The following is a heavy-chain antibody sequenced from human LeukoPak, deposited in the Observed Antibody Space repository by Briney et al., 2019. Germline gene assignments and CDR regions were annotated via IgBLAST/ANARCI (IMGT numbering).Heavy chain of an antibody. Sequence: GGSLRLSCAASGFTFSSYGMHWVRQAPGKGLEWVAFIRYDGSNKYYADSAKGRFTISRDNSKNTLYLQMNSLRAEDTAVYYCAKVGPLGSTTGLGTDYWGQGTLVTVSS. V-gene: IGHV3-30*02. CDR3: AKVGPLGSTTGLGTDY. J-gene: IGHJ4*02. CDR1: GFTFSSYG. CDR2: IRYDGSNK. D-gene: IGHD2/OR15-2a*01.